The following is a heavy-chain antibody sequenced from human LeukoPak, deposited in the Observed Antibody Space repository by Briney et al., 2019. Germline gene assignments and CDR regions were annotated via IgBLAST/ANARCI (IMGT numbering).Heavy chain of an antibody. CDR2: INPNSGGT. CDR1: GYTFTGYY. V-gene: IGHV1-2*02. CDR3: ARDLRYSGSYYVAY. Sequence: ASVKVSCKASGYTFTGYYMHWVRQAPGQGLEWMGWINPNSGGTNYAQKFQGRVTMTRDTSISTAYMELSRLRSDDTAVYYCARDLRYSGSYYVAYWGQGTLVTVSS. J-gene: IGHJ4*02. D-gene: IGHD1-26*01.